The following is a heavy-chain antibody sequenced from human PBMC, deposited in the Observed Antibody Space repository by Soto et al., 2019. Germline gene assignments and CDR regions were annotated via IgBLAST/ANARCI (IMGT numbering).Heavy chain of an antibody. CDR2: ISGSGGST. D-gene: IGHD3-22*01. V-gene: IGHV3-23*01. Sequence: EVQLLESGGGLVQPGGSLRLSCAASGFTFSSYAMSWVRQAPGKGLEWVSAISGSGGSTYYADSVQGRFTISRDNSKNTLYLQMTSLRAEDTAVYYCAKDRKVYDSSGYSGWGQGTLVTVSS. J-gene: IGHJ4*02. CDR1: GFTFSSYA. CDR3: AKDRKVYDSSGYSG.